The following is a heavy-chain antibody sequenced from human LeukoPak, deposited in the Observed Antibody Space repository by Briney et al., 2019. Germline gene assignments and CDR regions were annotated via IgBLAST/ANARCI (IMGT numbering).Heavy chain of an antibody. CDR1: GFTFRSYV. J-gene: IGHJ6*03. D-gene: IGHD3-10*01. CDR2: ISHSGDRT. V-gene: IGHV3-23*01. CDR3: ARFAAGGSYYYYMDV. Sequence: GGSLRLSCAASGFTFRSYVMNWVRQAPGKGLEWVSAISHSGDRTYYADSVKGRFTISRDNSKNSLYLQMNSLRADDTAVYYCARFAAGGSYYYYMDVWGKGTTVTVSS.